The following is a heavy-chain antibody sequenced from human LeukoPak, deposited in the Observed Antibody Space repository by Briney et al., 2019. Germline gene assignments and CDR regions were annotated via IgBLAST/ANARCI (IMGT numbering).Heavy chain of an antibody. V-gene: IGHV3-11*01. J-gene: IGHJ5*02. CDR2: ISSSGSTI. Sequence: PGGSLRLSCAASGFTFSDYYMSWIRQAPGKGLEWVSYISSSGSTIYYADSVKGRFTISRDNAKNSLYLQMNSLRAEDTAVYYCARDLHHYYGDYERANWFDPWGQGTLVTVSS. CDR3: ARDLHHYYGDYERANWFDP. D-gene: IGHD4-17*01. CDR1: GFTFSDYY.